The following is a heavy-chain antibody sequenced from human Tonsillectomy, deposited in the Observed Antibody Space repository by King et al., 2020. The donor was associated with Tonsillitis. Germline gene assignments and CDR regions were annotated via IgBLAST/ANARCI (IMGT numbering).Heavy chain of an antibody. V-gene: IGHV3-49*04. Sequence: VQLVESGGGLVQPGRSLRLSCTASGFTFGDYAMSWVRQAPGKGREGVGFIRSKAYGGTTEYAASVKGRFTIPRDDSKSIAYLQMDSLKTEDTAVYSCSREVRGIWSGYYHSDYWGQGTLVTVSS. J-gene: IGHJ4*02. CDR2: IRSKAYGGTT. CDR3: SREVRGIWSGYYHSDY. CDR1: GFTFGDYA. D-gene: IGHD3-3*01.